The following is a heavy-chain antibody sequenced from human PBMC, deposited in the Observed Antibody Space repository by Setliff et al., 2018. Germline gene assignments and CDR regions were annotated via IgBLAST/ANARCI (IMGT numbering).Heavy chain of an antibody. CDR3: AREGVDTRSSTDYRYYMDL. CDR1: GYNFISYG. CDR2: TIPNFGTT. J-gene: IGHJ6*03. D-gene: IGHD5-18*01. V-gene: IGHV1-69*05. Sequence: ASVKVSCKASGYNFISYGISWVRQAPGQGLEWLGGTIPNFGTTNYAQEFQGRVTITTDESTSTAYMELSSLRFEDTAVYYCAREGVDTRSSTDYRYYMDLWGKGTTVTVSS.